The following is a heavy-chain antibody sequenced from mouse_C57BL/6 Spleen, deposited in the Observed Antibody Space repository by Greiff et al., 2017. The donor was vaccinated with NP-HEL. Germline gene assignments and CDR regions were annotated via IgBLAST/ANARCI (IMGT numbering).Heavy chain of an antibody. Sequence: QVQLQQSGAELARPGASVKLSCKASGYTFTSYGISWVKQRTGQGLEWIGEIYPRSGNTYYNEKFKGKATLTADKSSSTAYMELRSLTSEDSAVYFCARGDGNYLDDWGQGTTLTVSS. J-gene: IGHJ2*01. CDR2: IYPRSGNT. CDR3: ARGDGNYLDD. D-gene: IGHD2-1*01. V-gene: IGHV1-81*01. CDR1: GYTFTSYG.